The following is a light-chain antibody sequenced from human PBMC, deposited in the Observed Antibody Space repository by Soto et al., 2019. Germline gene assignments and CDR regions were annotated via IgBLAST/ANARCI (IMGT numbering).Light chain of an antibody. V-gene: IGKV3-15*01. CDR2: GAS. Sequence: ELVLTQSPATLSLSPGERATLSCRASQSVSTNFSWYLQKPGQAPRLLIYGASTRATAVPARFTASGSGTDFTLTISSLQSEDFTVYSCLQYHNLWAFGQGTKVDIK. CDR1: QSVSTN. J-gene: IGKJ1*01. CDR3: LQYHNLWA.